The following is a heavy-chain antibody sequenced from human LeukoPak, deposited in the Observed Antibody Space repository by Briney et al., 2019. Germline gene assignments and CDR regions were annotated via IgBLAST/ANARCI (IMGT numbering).Heavy chain of an antibody. CDR1: GFTFSSXW. CDR3: ARDHIAAAGRDLYENWFDP. Sequence: PGGXXXLSCAASGFTFSSXWMHWVXQXXGXGXVWVSRINSDGSSTSYADSVKGRFTISRDNAKNSLYLQMNSLRAEDTAVYYCARDHIAAAGRDLYENWFDPWGQGTLVTVSS. V-gene: IGHV3-74*01. CDR2: INSDGSST. J-gene: IGHJ5*02. D-gene: IGHD6-13*01.